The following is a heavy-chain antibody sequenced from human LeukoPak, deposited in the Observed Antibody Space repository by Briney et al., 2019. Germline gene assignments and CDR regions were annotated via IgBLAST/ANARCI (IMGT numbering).Heavy chain of an antibody. D-gene: IGHD3-10*01. J-gene: IGHJ6*03. CDR1: GFTVSSNY. V-gene: IGHV3-66*02. Sequence: GESLRLSCAASGFTVSSNYMSWVRQAPGKGLEWVSVIYSGGSTYYADSVKGRFTISRDNSKNTLYLQMNSLRAEDTAVYYCASSRLGFGELPRYYMDVWGKGTTVTVSS. CDR2: IYSGGST. CDR3: ASSRLGFGELPRYYMDV.